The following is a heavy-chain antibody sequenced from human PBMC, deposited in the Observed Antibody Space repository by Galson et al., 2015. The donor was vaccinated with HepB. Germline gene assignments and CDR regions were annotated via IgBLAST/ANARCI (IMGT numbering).Heavy chain of an antibody. D-gene: IGHD4-23*01. CDR3: AKDHGGQLRRGWRDAVDI. J-gene: IGHJ3*02. CDR2: ISGSGGST. V-gene: IGHV3-23*01. Sequence: SLRLSCAASGFTFSSYAMSWVRQAPGKGLEWVSAISGSGGSTYYADSVKGRFTISRDNSKNTLYLQMNSLRAEDTAVYYCAKDHGGQLRRGWRDAVDIWGQGTMVTVSS. CDR1: GFTFSSYA.